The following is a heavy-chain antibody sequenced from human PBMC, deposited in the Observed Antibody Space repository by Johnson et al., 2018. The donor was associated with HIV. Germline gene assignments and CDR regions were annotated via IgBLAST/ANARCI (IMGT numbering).Heavy chain of an antibody. D-gene: IGHD5-18*01. J-gene: IGHJ3*02. V-gene: IGHV3-30*02. Sequence: QMLLVESGGGVVQPGRSLRLACAASAFTFSNYAMHWVRQAPGKGLEWVAFIRYDGSNKYYADSVKGRFTISRDNSKDTLYLQMNSLRAEDTAVYYCARDRGGYSYGYDSDAFDIWGQGTMVTVSS. CDR2: IRYDGSNK. CDR3: ARDRGGYSYGYDSDAFDI. CDR1: AFTFSNYA.